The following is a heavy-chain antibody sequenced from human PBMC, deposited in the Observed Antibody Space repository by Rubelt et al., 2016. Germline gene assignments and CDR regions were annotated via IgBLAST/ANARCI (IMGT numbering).Heavy chain of an antibody. CDR1: GFTLSSYW. CDR2: INSDGNTT. J-gene: IGHJ3*01. D-gene: IGHD3-10*01. CDR3: ARDRRGSGRYSPNDAFDV. Sequence: EVQLVESGGGLVQPGGPLRLSCAASGFTLSSYWMHWVRQAPGKGLVWVSRINSDGNTTNYADSVKGRFTISRDNAKNTLYLQLNSLGAEDTAVYYCARDRRGSGRYSPNDAFDVWGQGTTVTVSS. V-gene: IGHV3-74*01.